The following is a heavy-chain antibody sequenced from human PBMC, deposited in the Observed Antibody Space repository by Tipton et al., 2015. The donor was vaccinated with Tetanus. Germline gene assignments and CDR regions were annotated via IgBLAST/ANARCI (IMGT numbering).Heavy chain of an antibody. CDR2: IYNCGTT. V-gene: IGHV4-4*02. Sequence: GLVKPSGTLSLTCDVSGGSICINNWWSWVRQSPGKGLEWIGEIYNCGTTNYNPSLKSRVTLSLDKSKNQLYLRLTSVTAADTAVYSCAGGLVRWYEPWGRGTLVSVSS. D-gene: IGHD3-10*01. CDR3: AGGLVRWYEP. CDR1: GGSICINNW. J-gene: IGHJ5*02.